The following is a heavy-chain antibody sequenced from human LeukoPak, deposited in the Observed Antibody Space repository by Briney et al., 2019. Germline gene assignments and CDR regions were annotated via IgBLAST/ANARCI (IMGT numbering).Heavy chain of an antibody. CDR2: IYSGGST. J-gene: IGHJ4*02. CDR1: GFTVSSNY. CDR3: AKSGSESIAEFDY. Sequence: GGSLRLSCAASGFTVSSNYMSWVRQAPGKGLEWVSVIYSGGSTYYADSVKGRFTISRDNSKNTLYLQMNSLRAEDTAVYYCAKSGSESIAEFDYWGQGTLVTVSS. V-gene: IGHV3-66*01. D-gene: IGHD6-6*01.